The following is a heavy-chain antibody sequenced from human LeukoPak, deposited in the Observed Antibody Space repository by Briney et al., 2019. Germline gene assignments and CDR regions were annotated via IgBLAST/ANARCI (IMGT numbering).Heavy chain of an antibody. J-gene: IGHJ3*02. CDR2: IYYSGST. D-gene: IGHD4-17*01. V-gene: IGHV4-59*08. Sequence: SETLSLTWTVAGGSISSYYWSWIRQPPGKGLEWIGYIYYSGSTNYNPSLKSRVTISVDTSKNQFSLKLSSVTAADTAVYYCARLGDGDYVGAFDIWGQGTMVTVSS. CDR3: ARLGDGDYVGAFDI. CDR1: GGSISSYY.